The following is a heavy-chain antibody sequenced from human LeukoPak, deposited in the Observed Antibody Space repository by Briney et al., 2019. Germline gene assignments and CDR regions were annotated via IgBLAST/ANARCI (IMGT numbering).Heavy chain of an antibody. Sequence: KTSETLSLTCTVSGGSISSGGYYWSWIRQHPGKGLEWIGYIYYSGSTYYNPSLKSRVTISVDTSKNQFSLKLSSVTAADTAVYYCARGPSKRGTRKFDYWGQGTLVTVSS. J-gene: IGHJ4*02. V-gene: IGHV4-31*03. CDR3: ARGPSKRGTRKFDY. CDR2: IYYSGST. CDR1: GGSISSGGYY. D-gene: IGHD1-1*01.